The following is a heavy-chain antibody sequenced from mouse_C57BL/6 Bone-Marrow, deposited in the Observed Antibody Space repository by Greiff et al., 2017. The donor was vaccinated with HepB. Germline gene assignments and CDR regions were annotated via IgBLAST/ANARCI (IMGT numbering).Heavy chain of an antibody. CDR2: IDPEDGET. CDR3: APYYYGREDWYFDV. J-gene: IGHJ1*03. D-gene: IGHD1-1*01. CDR1: GFNIKDYY. V-gene: IGHV14-2*01. Sequence: VHVKQSGAELVKPGASVKLSCTASGFNIKDYYMHWVKQRTEQGLEWIGRIDPEDGETKYAPKFQGKATITADTSSNTAYLPLSSLTSEDTAVYYCAPYYYGREDWYFDVWGTGTTVTVSS.